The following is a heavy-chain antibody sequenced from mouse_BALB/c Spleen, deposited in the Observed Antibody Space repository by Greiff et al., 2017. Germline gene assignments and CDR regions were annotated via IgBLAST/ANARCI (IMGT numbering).Heavy chain of an antibody. D-gene: IGHD3-3*01. CDR3: TIGGAWFAD. V-gene: IGHV1-80*01. CDR1: GYAFSSYW. Sequence: VKLQQSGAELVRPGSSVKISCKASGYAFSSYWMNWVKQRPGQGLEWIGQIYPGDGDTNYNGKFKGKATLTADKSSSPAYMQLSSLTSEDSAVYYCTIGGAWFADWGQGTLVTVSA. CDR2: IYPGDGDT. J-gene: IGHJ3*01.